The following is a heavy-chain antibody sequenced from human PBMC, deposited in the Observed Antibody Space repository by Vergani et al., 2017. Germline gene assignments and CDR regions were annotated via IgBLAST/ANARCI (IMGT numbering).Heavy chain of an antibody. Sequence: VQLQESGPGLVKPSPTLSLTCSVSGDSISSGVYYWNWIRQHPGKGLEWIGYIYSTGSTHHNPSLRRRINMSVDTSKNQFSLKLNSVTAADTAMYYCARMGGYDEGDAFRIGYFDSWGPGILVTVSS. CDR2: IYSTGST. CDR3: ARMGGYDEGDAFRIGYFDS. CDR1: GDSISSGVYY. D-gene: IGHD3-22*01. V-gene: IGHV4-31*03. J-gene: IGHJ4*02.